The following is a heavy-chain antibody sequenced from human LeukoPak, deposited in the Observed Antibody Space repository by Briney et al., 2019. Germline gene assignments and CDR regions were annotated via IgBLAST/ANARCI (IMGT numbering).Heavy chain of an antibody. CDR3: AWGSRSGSYYLFDY. CDR2: IKQDGSEK. V-gene: IGHV3-7*04. J-gene: IGHJ4*02. Sequence: PGRSLRLSCAASGFIFSSYWMSWVRQAPGKGLEWVANIKQDGSEKYYVDSVKGRFTISRDNAKNSLYLQMNSLRAEDTAVYYCAWGSRSGSYYLFDYWGQGTLVTVSS. CDR1: GFIFSSYW. D-gene: IGHD1-26*01.